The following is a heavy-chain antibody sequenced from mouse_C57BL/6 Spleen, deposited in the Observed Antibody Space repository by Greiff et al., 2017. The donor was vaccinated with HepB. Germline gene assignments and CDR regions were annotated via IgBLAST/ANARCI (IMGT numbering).Heavy chain of an antibody. J-gene: IGHJ2*01. CDR1: GYSFTSYY. CDR2: IYPGSGNT. D-gene: IGHD2-1*01. CDR3: ARSDYGNYYVDY. Sequence: QVQLQQSGPELVKPGASVKISCKASGYSFTSYYIHWVKQSPGQGLEWIGWIYPGSGNTKYNEKFKGKATLTADTSSSTAYMQLSSLTSEDSAVYYCARSDYGNYYVDYWGQVTTLTGSS. V-gene: IGHV1-66*01.